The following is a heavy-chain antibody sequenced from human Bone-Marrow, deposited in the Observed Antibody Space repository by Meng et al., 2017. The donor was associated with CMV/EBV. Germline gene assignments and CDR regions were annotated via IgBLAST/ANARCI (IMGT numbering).Heavy chain of an antibody. CDR1: GGSFSSYY. Sequence: SETLSLTCDVYGGSFSSYYWGWIRQPPGKGLEWIGSIYYSGSTYYNPSLKSRFTISVDMSKNQFSLKLSSVSAADTAVYYCASADSEGAFDIWGQGTMVTVSS. CDR2: IYYSGST. CDR3: ASADSEGAFDI. J-gene: IGHJ3*02. V-gene: IGHV4-39*07.